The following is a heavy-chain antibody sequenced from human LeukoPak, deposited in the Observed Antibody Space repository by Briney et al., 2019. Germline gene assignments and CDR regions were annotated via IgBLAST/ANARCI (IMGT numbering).Heavy chain of an antibody. CDR1: GFTLSDYW. Sequence: PGGSLRLSCAISGFTLSDYWMKWVRQAPGKGLEWVASINNDGSGKYSMDSVKDRVTISRDNAKNSLDLQINSLTVEDSAIYYCVRDDGDVWGKGTTVTVSS. V-gene: IGHV3-7*03. CDR3: VRDDGDV. J-gene: IGHJ6*04. CDR2: INNDGSGK.